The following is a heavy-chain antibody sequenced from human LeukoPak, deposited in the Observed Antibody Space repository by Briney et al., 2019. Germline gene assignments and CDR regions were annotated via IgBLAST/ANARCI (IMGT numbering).Heavy chain of an antibody. CDR3: ARQSCSSTACWNPLDY. D-gene: IGHD2-2*01. Sequence: SETLSLTCTVSGGSISGYYWSWIRQPPGKGLEWIGYIYSSGSTSYNPSLKSRVTISVDTSNQFSLKLTSVTAADTAVHYCARQSCSSTACWNPLDYWGQGTLVTVSS. V-gene: IGHV4-4*09. CDR2: IYSSGST. J-gene: IGHJ4*02. CDR1: GGSISGYY.